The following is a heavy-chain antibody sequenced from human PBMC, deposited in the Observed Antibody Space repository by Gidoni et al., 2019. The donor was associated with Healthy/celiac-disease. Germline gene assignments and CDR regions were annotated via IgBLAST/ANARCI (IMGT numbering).Heavy chain of an antibody. D-gene: IGHD6-13*01. CDR2: INHSGST. Sequence: QVQLQQWGAGLLKPSETLSVTCAVYGGSFSGYYWSWIRQPPGKGLEWIGEINHSGSTNYNPSLKSRVTISVDTAKKQFSLKLSSVTAADTAVYYCARGLSYSSSWYGVGYWGQGTLVTVSS. CDR3: ARGLSYSSSWYGVGY. V-gene: IGHV4-34*01. J-gene: IGHJ4*02. CDR1: GGSFSGYY.